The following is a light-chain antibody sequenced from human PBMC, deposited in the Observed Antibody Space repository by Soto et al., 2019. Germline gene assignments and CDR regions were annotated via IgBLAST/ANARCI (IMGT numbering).Light chain of an antibody. Sequence: EIVLTQSPATLALSPGERATLSCRASQRVSSYLAWHQQKPCQAPRLLIYDASNRATGIPARFSGRGSGTDFTLTISSREPEDFAVYYCQQRSNWPITFGQGTRLEIK. CDR2: DAS. CDR1: QRVSSY. CDR3: QQRSNWPIT. V-gene: IGKV3-11*01. J-gene: IGKJ5*01.